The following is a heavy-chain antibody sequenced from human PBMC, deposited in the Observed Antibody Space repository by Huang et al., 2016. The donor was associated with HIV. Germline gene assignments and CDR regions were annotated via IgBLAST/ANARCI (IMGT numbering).Heavy chain of an antibody. J-gene: IGHJ4*02. V-gene: IGHV1-69*13. CDR1: GGTFSKYA. Sequence: QVQLVQSGAEVKTPGSSVKVSCKASGGTFSKYAISWVRQAPGQGLEGMGGIIPRFGTPNYARKVQGRVTITADDSTSTTYVEGSSLRSEDTALYYCARGQLGSYGDYDVLYWGQGTLVTVSS. CDR2: IIPRFGTP. CDR3: ARGQLGSYGDYDVLY. D-gene: IGHD4-17*01.